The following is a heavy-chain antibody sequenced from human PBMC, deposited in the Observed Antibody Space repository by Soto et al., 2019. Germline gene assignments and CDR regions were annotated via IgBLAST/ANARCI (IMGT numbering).Heavy chain of an antibody. CDR1: GGSFSGYY. D-gene: IGHD1-7*01. J-gene: IGHJ4*02. Sequence: SETLSLTCAVYGGSFSGYYWSCIRQPPGKGLEWIGEINHSGSTNYDPSLKSRVTISVDTSKNQFSLKLSSVTAADTAVYYCARGAQARPSTSEDGTTVAGPHDYWGQGTLVTVSS. CDR2: INHSGST. CDR3: ARGAQARPSTSEDGTTVAGPHDY. V-gene: IGHV4-34*01.